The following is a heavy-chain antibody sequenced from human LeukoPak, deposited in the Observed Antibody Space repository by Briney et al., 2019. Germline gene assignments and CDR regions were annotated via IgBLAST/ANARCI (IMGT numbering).Heavy chain of an antibody. CDR3: ARGAVLRFLEWLSNDAFDI. D-gene: IGHD3-3*01. Sequence: SETLSLTCTVSGGSISSGSYYWSWIRQPAGKGLEWIGRIYTSGSTNYNPSLKSRVTISVDTSKNQFSLKLSSVTAADTAVYYCARGAVLRFLEWLSNDAFDIWGQGTMVTVSS. V-gene: IGHV4-61*02. J-gene: IGHJ3*02. CDR2: IYTSGST. CDR1: GGSISSGSYY.